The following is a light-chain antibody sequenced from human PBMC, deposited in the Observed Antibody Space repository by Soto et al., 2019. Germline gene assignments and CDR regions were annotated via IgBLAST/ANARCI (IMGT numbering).Light chain of an antibody. CDR1: SSDVGGYNY. V-gene: IGLV2-8*01. Sequence: QSALTQPPSASGSPGQSVTISCTGTSSDVGGYNYVSWYQQHPGKAPKLMISEVSKRPSGVPDRFSGSKSGTTASLTVSGLQAEDEADYYCRSYAGSNTWVFGGGTQLTVL. CDR3: RSYAGSNTWV. CDR2: EVS. J-gene: IGLJ3*02.